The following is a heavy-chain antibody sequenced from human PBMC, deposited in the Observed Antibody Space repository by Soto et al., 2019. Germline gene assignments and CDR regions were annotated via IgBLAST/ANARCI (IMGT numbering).Heavy chain of an antibody. J-gene: IGHJ6*01. V-gene: IGHV3-21*01. Sequence: EVQLVESGGGLVKPGGSLRLSCAASGFTFSTYSMNWVRQAPGKGLEWVSSISSSSSYIYYADSVKGRFTISRGNAKNSLYLQMNSLRAEDTAVYYCARYDSSGYYWPYYYYGMDVW. CDR1: GFTFSTYS. D-gene: IGHD3-22*01. CDR2: ISSSSSYI. CDR3: ARYDSSGYYWPYYYYGMDV.